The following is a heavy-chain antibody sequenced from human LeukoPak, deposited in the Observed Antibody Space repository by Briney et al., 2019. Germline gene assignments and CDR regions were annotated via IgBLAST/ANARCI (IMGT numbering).Heavy chain of an antibody. CDR1: GYTFTGYY. J-gene: IGHJ5*02. CDR2: INPNSGGT. D-gene: IGHD2-2*01. Sequence: ASVTVSCKASGYTFTGYYMHWVRQAPGQGLEWMGRINPNSGGTNYAQKFQGRVTMTRDTSISTAYMELSRLRSDDTAVYYCARARPYCSSTSCSGNWFDPWGQGTLVTVSS. CDR3: ARARPYCSSTSCSGNWFDP. V-gene: IGHV1-2*06.